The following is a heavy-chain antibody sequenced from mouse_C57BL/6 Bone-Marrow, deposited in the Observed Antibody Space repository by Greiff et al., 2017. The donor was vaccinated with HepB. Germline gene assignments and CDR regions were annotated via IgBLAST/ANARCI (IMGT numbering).Heavy chain of an antibody. V-gene: IGHV1-76*01. CDR1: GYTFTDYY. J-gene: IGHJ3*01. CDR3: ARSASSFAY. Sequence: QVHVKQSGAELVRPGASVKLSCKASGYTFTDYYINWVKQRPGQGLEWIARIYPGSGNTYYNEKFKGKATLTAEKSSSTAYMQLSSLTSEVSAVYFCARSASSFAYWGQGTLVTVSA. CDR2: IYPGSGNT.